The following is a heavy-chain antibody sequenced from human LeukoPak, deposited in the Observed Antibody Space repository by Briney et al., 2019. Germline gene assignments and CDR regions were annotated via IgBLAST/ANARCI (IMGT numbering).Heavy chain of an antibody. Sequence: ASVKVSCKASGYTLTSYGISWVGQAPGQGLEWMGWISAYNGNTNYAQKLQGRVTMTTDTSTSTAYMELRSLRSDDTAVYYCARDKIAEQVVGARFDYWGQGTLVTVSS. D-gene: IGHD2-15*01. CDR2: ISAYNGNT. V-gene: IGHV1-18*01. CDR1: GYTLTSYG. CDR3: ARDKIAEQVVGARFDY. J-gene: IGHJ4*02.